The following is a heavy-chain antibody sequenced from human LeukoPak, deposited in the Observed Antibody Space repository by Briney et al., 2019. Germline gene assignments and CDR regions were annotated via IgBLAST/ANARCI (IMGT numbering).Heavy chain of an antibody. CDR2: IYGGGST. V-gene: IGHV3-66*01. Sequence: PGGSLRLSCAASGXTVSSNYMSWVRQAPGKGLEWVSVIYGGGSTHYADSVKGRFTISRDNSKNTLYLQMNSLRAEDTAVYYCARDPTSRGWYYFDYWGQGTLVTVSS. J-gene: IGHJ4*02. CDR1: GXTVSSNY. CDR3: ARDPTSRGWYYFDY. D-gene: IGHD2-15*01.